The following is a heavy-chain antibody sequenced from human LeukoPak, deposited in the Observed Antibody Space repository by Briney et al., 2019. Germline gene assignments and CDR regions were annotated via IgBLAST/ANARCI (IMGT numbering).Heavy chain of an antibody. V-gene: IGHV4-59*10. Sequence: SGTLSLTCAVYGGSFSGYYWSWIRQPAGKGLEWIGRIYTSGSTNYNPSLKSRVTISVDTSKNQFSLKLSSVTAADTAVYYCARVDILTGYADYWGQGTLVTVSS. CDR3: ARVDILTGYADY. J-gene: IGHJ4*02. CDR2: IYTSGST. D-gene: IGHD3-9*01. CDR1: GGSFSGYY.